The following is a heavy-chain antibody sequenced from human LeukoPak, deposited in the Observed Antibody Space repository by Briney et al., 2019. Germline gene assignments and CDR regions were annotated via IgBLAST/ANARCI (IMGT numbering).Heavy chain of an antibody. Sequence: SETLSLTCTVSGGSISSGDYYWSWIRQPPGKGLEWIGYIYYSGSTYYNPSLKSRVTISVDTSKNQFSLKLSSVTAADTAVYYCARDLFDYYDSSGYSGGAFDIWGQGTMVTVSS. J-gene: IGHJ3*02. CDR2: IYYSGST. CDR1: GGSISSGDYY. V-gene: IGHV4-30-4*01. D-gene: IGHD3-22*01. CDR3: ARDLFDYYDSSGYSGGAFDI.